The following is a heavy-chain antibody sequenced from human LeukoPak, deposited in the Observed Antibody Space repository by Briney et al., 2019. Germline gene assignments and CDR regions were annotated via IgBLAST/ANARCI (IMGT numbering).Heavy chain of an antibody. CDR1: GFTFSSYE. J-gene: IGHJ4*02. D-gene: IGHD3-16*01. CDR3: AKSQGPPKGGTDC. V-gene: IGHV3-23*01. CDR2: ISGSGAST. Sequence: GGSLRLSCAASGFTFSSYEMNWVRQAPGKGLEWVSAISGSGASTYYADSVKGRFTISRDSSKNTLYLQMNSLRAEDTAVYYCAKSQGPPKGGTDCWGQGTLVTVSS.